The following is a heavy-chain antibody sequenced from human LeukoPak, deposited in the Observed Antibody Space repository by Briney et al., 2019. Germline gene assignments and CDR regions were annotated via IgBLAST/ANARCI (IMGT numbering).Heavy chain of an antibody. CDR3: AELGITMIGGV. V-gene: IGHV3-21*01. D-gene: IGHD3-10*02. CDR1: GFTFSSYE. J-gene: IGHJ6*04. CDR2: ISGSSSYI. Sequence: GGSLRLSCAASGFTFSSYEMNWVRQAPGKGLEWVSSISGSSSYIYYADSVKGRFTISRDNAKNSLHLQMSSLRAEDTAVYYCAELGITMIGGVWGKGTTGTISS.